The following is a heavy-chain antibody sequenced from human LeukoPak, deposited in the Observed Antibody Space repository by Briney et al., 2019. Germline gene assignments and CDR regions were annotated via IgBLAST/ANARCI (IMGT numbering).Heavy chain of an antibody. D-gene: IGHD3-22*01. CDR3: VRDMGYYDKV. CDR1: GFTFSTSW. V-gene: IGHV3-74*01. CDR2: INPDGSST. Sequence: GGSLRLSCAASGFTFSTSWMHWVRQAPGKGLVWVSRINPDGSSTDYADSVKGRFPIPRDNAKNTLYLQMNSLRAEDAAVYYCVRDMGYYDKVWGQGTLVTVSS. J-gene: IGHJ4*02.